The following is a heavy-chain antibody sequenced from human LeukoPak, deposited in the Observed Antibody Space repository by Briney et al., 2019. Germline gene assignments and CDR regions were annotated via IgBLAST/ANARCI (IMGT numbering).Heavy chain of an antibody. Sequence: SETLSLTCTVSGGSISRYYWSWIRQSPGKGLEWIGYGYESETTRYSPSLKSRVTISVDTSKNQFSLKLSSVTAADTAVYYCASGYCINGVCYYDGFGIWGQGTMATVSS. CDR1: GGSISRYY. V-gene: IGHV4-59*01. J-gene: IGHJ3*02. CDR3: ASGYCINGVCYYDGFGI. D-gene: IGHD2-8*01. CDR2: GYESETT.